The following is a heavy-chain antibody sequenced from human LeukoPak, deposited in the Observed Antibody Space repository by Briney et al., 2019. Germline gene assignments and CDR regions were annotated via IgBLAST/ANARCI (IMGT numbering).Heavy chain of an antibody. CDR1: GGSFSGYY. Sequence: PSETLSLTCAVYGGSFSGYYWSWIRQPPGKGLEWLGEINHSGSTNYNPSLKSRVTISVDTSKNQFSLKLSSVTAADTAVYYCASDGWLRLERAFDIWGQGTMVTVSS. V-gene: IGHV4-34*01. D-gene: IGHD5-12*01. CDR2: INHSGST. CDR3: ASDGWLRLERAFDI. J-gene: IGHJ3*02.